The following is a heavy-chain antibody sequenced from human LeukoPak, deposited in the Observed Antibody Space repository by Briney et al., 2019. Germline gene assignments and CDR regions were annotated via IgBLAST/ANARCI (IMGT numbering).Heavy chain of an antibody. CDR1: GGSVTSGSYY. CDR3: ARVGDY. CDR2: IYQSGGT. V-gene: IGHV4-61*01. Sequence: ETLSLPFTVSGGSVTSGSYYWSWIRQPPGKGLEWIGYIYQSGGTNYNPSLKSLVTISVDTSKKQFSLRLSSVIAADTAVYYCARVGDYSSHGTLVTVSS. J-gene: IGHJ4*03.